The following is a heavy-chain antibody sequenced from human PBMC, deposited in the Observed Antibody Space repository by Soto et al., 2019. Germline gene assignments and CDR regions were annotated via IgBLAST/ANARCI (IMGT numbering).Heavy chain of an antibody. Sequence: GGSLRLSCAASGFTFSDYYMSWIRQAPGKGLEWVSYISSSGSTIYYADSVKGRFTISRDNAKNSLYLQMNSLRAEETAVYYCERYNLYRSSWYLFFDYWGQGTLVTVSS. V-gene: IGHV3-11*01. CDR1: GFTFSDYY. J-gene: IGHJ4*02. CDR3: ERYNLYRSSWYLFFDY. D-gene: IGHD6-13*01. CDR2: ISSSGSTI.